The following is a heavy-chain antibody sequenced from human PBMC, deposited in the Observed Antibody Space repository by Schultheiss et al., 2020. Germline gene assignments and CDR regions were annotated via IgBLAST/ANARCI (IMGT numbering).Heavy chain of an antibody. CDR2: IYYSGST. D-gene: IGHD1-26*01. CDR1: GGSISSYY. Sequence: GSLRLSCTVSGGSISSYYWSWIRQPPGKGLEWIGYIYYSGSTNYNPSLKSRVTISVDTSKNQFSLKLSSVTAADTAVYYCARVAPGKEAFDIWGQGTMVTVSS. V-gene: IGHV4-59*01. CDR3: ARVAPGKEAFDI. J-gene: IGHJ3*02.